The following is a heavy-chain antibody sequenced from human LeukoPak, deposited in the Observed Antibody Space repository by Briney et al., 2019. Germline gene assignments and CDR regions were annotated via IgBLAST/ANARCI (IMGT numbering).Heavy chain of an antibody. CDR1: GGSISSYY. J-gene: IGHJ4*02. CDR2: IYYSGST. V-gene: IGHV4-59*01. CDR3: ARGDSSGLYGFDY. D-gene: IGHD6-19*01. Sequence: SETLSLTCTVSGGSISSYYWSWIRQPPGKGLEWIGYIYYSGSTNYNPSLKSRVTISVDTSKNQFSLKLSSVTAADTAVYYCARGDSSGLYGFDYLGQGTLVTVSS.